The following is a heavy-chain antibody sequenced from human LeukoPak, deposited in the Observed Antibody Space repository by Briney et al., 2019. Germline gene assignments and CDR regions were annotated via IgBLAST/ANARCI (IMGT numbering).Heavy chain of an antibody. CDR2: IYSGGST. Sequence: GGSLRLSCAASGFTVSSNYMSWVRQAPGKGLEWVSVIYSGGSTYYADSVKGRFTTSRDNSKNTLYLQMNSLRAEDTAVYYCARERGYYYGSGSSRGWFDPWGQGTLVTVSS. CDR1: GFTVSSNY. D-gene: IGHD3-10*01. J-gene: IGHJ5*02. CDR3: ARERGYYYGSGSSRGWFDP. V-gene: IGHV3-53*01.